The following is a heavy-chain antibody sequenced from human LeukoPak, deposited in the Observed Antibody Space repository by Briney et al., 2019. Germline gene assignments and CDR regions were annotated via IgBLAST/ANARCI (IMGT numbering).Heavy chain of an antibody. CDR2: INHSGST. D-gene: IGHD2-2*01. J-gene: IGHJ1*01. CDR1: GGSFTGYY. V-gene: IGHV4-34*01. CDR3: ARGPGYIDVVAPAAISAESFQH. Sequence: SETLSLTCAVYGGSFTGYYWSWIRQPPGKGLEWIGEINHSGSTNYNPSLKSRVTISVDTSKNQFSLKLSSVTAADTAVYYCARGPGYIDVVAPAAISAESFQHWGQGTLVTVSS.